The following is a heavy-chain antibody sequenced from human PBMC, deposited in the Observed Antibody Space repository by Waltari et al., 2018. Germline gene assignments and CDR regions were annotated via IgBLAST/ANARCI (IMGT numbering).Heavy chain of an antibody. Sequence: QVQLVESGGGVVQPGRSLSLSCAASGFTFSSYGMHWVRQAPGKGLEWVAVIWYDGSNKYYADSVKGRFTISRDNSKNTLYLQMNSLRAEDTAVYYCARDREVGATYFDYWGQGTLVTVSS. V-gene: IGHV3-33*01. J-gene: IGHJ4*02. CDR3: ARDREVGATYFDY. CDR1: GFTFSSYG. CDR2: IWYDGSNK. D-gene: IGHD1-26*01.